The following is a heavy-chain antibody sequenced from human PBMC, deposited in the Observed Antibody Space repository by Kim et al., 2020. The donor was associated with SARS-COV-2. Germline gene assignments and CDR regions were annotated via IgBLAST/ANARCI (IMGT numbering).Heavy chain of an antibody. CDR2: ISGSGGST. Sequence: GGSLRLSCAASGFTFSSYAMSWVRQAPGKGLEWASAISGSGGSTYYADSVKGRFTISRDNSKNTLYLQMNSLRAEDTAVYYCAKDIRGPTNLLWKVAGTGGFDYWGQGTLVTVSS. V-gene: IGHV3-23*01. CDR3: AKDIRGPTNLLWKVAGTGGFDY. J-gene: IGHJ4*02. D-gene: IGHD6-19*01. CDR1: GFTFSSYA.